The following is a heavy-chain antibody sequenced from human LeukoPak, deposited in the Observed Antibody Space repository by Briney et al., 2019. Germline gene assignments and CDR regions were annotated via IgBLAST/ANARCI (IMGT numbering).Heavy chain of an antibody. V-gene: IGHV4-59*11. CDR3: ARVSGGSGWPLGWFDP. Sequence: PSETLSLTCTVSGGSISSHYWSWLRQPPGKGLEWIGYIYYSGSTNYNPSLKSRVTISVDTSKNQFSLKLSSVTAADTAVYYCARVSGGSGWPLGWFDPWGQGTLVTVSS. D-gene: IGHD6-19*01. CDR2: IYYSGST. CDR1: GGSISSHY. J-gene: IGHJ5*02.